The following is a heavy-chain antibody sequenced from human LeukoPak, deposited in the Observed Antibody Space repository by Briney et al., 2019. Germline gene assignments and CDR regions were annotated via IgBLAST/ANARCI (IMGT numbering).Heavy chain of an antibody. J-gene: IGHJ4*02. CDR2: INPNSGGT. V-gene: IGHV1-2*02. CDR1: GYTFTGYY. CDR3: ARDSGYCSGGSCYPSECGY. D-gene: IGHD2-15*01. Sequence: GASVKVSCKASGYTFTGYYMHWVRQARGQGLEWMGWINPNSGGTNYAQKFQGRVTMTRDTSIRTAYMELSRLRSDDTAVYYCARDSGYCSGGSCYPSECGYWGQGTLVTVSS.